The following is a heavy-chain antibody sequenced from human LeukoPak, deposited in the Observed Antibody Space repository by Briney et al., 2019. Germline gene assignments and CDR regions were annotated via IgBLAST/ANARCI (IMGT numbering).Heavy chain of an antibody. V-gene: IGHV4-61*01. CDR1: GGSFSSDSYY. J-gene: IGHJ6*03. CDR3: ARVDTAMVPPYYYYYMDV. CDR2: IYYSGST. D-gene: IGHD5-18*01. Sequence: SETLSLTCTVSGGSFSSDSYYWGWIRQPPGKGLEWIGYIYYSGSTNYNPSLKSRVTISVDTSKNQFSLKLSSVTAADTAVYYCARVDTAMVPPYYYYYMDVWGKGTTVTVSS.